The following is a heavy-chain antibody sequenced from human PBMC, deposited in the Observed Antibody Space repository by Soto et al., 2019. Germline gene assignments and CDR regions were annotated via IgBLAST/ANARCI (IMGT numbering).Heavy chain of an antibody. CDR2: IYPGDSDT. CDR3: ATPGEQQLGHGYYYYGMDV. J-gene: IGHJ6*02. V-gene: IGHV5-51*01. CDR1: GYSFTSYW. Sequence: GESLKISGKGSGYSFTSYWIGWVRQMPGKGLEWMGIIYPGDSDTRYGPSFQGQVTISADKSISTAYLQWSSLKASDTAMYYCATPGEQQLGHGYYYYGMDVWGQGTTVTVSS. D-gene: IGHD6-13*01.